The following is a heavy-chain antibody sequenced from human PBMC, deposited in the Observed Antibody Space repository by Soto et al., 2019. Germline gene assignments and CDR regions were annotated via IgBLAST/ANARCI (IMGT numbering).Heavy chain of an antibody. Sequence: QVQLHQWGAGLLKPSETLSLTCAAYGGSISGYYWTWIRQPPGKGLEWIGEINHSGSTNQKPSLKSRVTILVDTPKSQIFLRLSSVTAADTAVYYCARALYGSGSNYSPFYYYGMDVWGHGTTVTVSS. J-gene: IGHJ6*02. CDR2: INHSGST. CDR3: ARALYGSGSNYSPFYYYGMDV. V-gene: IGHV4-34*01. D-gene: IGHD3-10*01. CDR1: GGSISGYY.